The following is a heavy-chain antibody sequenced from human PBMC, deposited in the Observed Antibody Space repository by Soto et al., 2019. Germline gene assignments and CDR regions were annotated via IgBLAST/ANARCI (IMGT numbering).Heavy chain of an antibody. CDR3: ARVGQQLPHMYYWFDP. J-gene: IGHJ5*02. CDR2: IKPDGSEK. Sequence: EVQLVESGGGLVQPGGSLRLSCAASGFTFRNFWMSWVRQAPGKGLEWVANIKPDGSEKKYVDSVKGRFTISRDNAKNSLYLQMNSLRVDDSAVYYCARVGQQLPHMYYWFDPWGQGTLLIVSS. CDR1: GFTFRNFW. V-gene: IGHV3-7*01. D-gene: IGHD2-8*01.